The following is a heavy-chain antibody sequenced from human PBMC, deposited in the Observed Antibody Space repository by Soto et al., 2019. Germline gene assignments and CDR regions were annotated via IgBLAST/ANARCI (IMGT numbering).Heavy chain of an antibody. V-gene: IGHV4-59*01. D-gene: IGHD2-2*01. CDR3: ARGRGGWFINQLLNAFDI. CDR2: IYYSGST. Sequence: QVQLQESGPGLVKPSETLSLTCTVSGGSISSYYWSWIRQPPGKGLEWIGYIYYSGSTNYNPSLKRPVTISVDTSKNPYALKLSSVTAADTAVYYCARGRGGWFINQLLNAFDIWGQGTMVTVSS. J-gene: IGHJ3*02. CDR1: GGSISSYY.